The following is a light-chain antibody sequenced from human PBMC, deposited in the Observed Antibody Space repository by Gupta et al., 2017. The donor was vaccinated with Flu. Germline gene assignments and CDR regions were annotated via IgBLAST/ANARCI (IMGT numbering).Light chain of an antibody. CDR1: QSVSSY. V-gene: IGKV3-11*01. Sequence: EIVLTPSTATLSLSPGERDTLSCRASQSVSSYLAWYQQKPGQAPRLLIYDASNRATGIPARFSGSGSGTDFTLTISSREPEDFAVYYCQQRSNWPRITFGQGTRLEIK. J-gene: IGKJ5*01. CDR3: QQRSNWPRIT. CDR2: DAS.